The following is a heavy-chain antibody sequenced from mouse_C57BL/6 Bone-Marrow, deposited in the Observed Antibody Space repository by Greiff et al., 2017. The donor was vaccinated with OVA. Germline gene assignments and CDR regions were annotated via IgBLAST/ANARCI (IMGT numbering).Heavy chain of an antibody. CDR3: ARNELYYYGSQFAY. CDR2: IYPGSGST. CDR1: GYTFTSYW. Sequence: QVQLQQPGAELVKPGASVKMSCKASGYTFTSYWITWVKQRPGQGLEWIGDIYPGSGSTNYNEKFKSKATLTVDTSSSTAYMQLSSLTSEDSAVYYCARNELYYYGSQFAYWGQGTLVTVSA. V-gene: IGHV1-55*01. J-gene: IGHJ3*01. D-gene: IGHD1-1*01.